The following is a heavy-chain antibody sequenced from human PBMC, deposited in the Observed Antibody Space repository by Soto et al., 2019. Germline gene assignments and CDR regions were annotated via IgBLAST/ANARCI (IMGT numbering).Heavy chain of an antibody. CDR2: IWYDGSNK. J-gene: IGHJ6*02. D-gene: IGHD6-13*01. Sequence: PGGSLRLSCAASGFTFSSYGMHWVRQAPGKGLEWVAVIWYDGSNKYYADSVKGRFTISRDNSKNTLYLQMNSLRAEDTAVYYCARDLNIAADQWDTPRGAYYYYYYYGMDVWGQGTTVTVSS. CDR3: ARDLNIAADQWDTPRGAYYYYYYYGMDV. CDR1: GFTFSSYG. V-gene: IGHV3-33*01.